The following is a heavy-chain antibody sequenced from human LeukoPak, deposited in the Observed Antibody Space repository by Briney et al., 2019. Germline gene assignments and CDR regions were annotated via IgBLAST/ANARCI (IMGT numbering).Heavy chain of an antibody. V-gene: IGHV1-46*01. CDR3: ARESPHTFCFDY. Sequence: ASVKVSCKASGYSFTTYHIHWVRQAPGQGLEWMGIIKDSGTTIYPQKFQGRVTMTRDTSTSTVYMEVSSLRSEDTAVYYCARESPHTFCFDYWGQGTLVTVSS. J-gene: IGHJ4*02. CDR2: IKDSGTT. D-gene: IGHD3-16*01. CDR1: GYSFTTYH.